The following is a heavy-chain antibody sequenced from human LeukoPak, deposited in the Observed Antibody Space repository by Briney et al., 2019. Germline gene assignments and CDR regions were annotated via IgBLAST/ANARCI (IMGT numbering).Heavy chain of an antibody. CDR1: GGSFSGYY. D-gene: IGHD4-17*01. CDR2: INHSGST. J-gene: IGHJ4*02. V-gene: IGHV4-34*01. CDR3: AKGRDDYGDYGCDY. Sequence: KSSETLSLTCAVYGGSFSGYYWSWIRQPPGKGLEWIGEINHSGSTNYNPSLKSRVTISVDTSKNQFSLKLSSVTAADTAVYYCAKGRDDYGDYGCDYWGQGTLVTVSS.